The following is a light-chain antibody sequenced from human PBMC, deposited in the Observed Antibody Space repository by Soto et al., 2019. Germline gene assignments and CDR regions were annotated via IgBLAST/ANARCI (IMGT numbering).Light chain of an antibody. CDR1: QSVNIY. J-gene: IGKJ4*01. CDR2: NAF. Sequence: EIVLTQSPATLSLSPGERATLSCRASQSVNIYLAWYQQKPGQAPRLLINNAFNRATGIPARFSGSGSGTDFTLTISSLKAEDFAVYYCQQYNDRPPLTFGGGTKVEI. V-gene: IGKV3-11*01. CDR3: QQYNDRPPLT.